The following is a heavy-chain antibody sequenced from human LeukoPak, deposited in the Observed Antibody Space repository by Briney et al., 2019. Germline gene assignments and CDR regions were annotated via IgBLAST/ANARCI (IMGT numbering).Heavy chain of an antibody. J-gene: IGHJ4*02. D-gene: IGHD6-13*01. CDR1: GFTVSSNY. CDR2: IYSGGST. CDR3: ARQEEAAGPFDY. V-gene: IGHV3-66*04. Sequence: GGSLRLSCAASGFTVSSNYMSWVRQAPGKWLEWVSVIYSGGSTYYADSVKGRFTISRDNSKNTLYLQMNSLRAEDTAVYYCARQEEAAGPFDYWGQGTLVTVSS.